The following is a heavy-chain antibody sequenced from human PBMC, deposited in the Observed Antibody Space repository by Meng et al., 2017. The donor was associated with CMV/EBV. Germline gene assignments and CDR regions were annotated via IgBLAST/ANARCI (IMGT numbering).Heavy chain of an antibody. D-gene: IGHD3-22*01. CDR1: GYTFTSYG. CDR2: ISAYNGNT. CDR3: AADLYSGYEKYYDSSGYYY. V-gene: IGHV1-18*01. Sequence: ASVKVSCKASGYTFTSYGISWVRQAPGQGLEWMGWISAYNGNTNYAQKLQGRVTMTTDTSTSTAYMELRSLRSEDTAVYYCAADLYSGYEKYYDSSGYYYWGQGTLVTVSS. J-gene: IGHJ4*02.